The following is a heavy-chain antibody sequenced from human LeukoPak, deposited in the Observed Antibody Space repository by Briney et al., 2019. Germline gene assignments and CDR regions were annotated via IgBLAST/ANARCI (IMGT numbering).Heavy chain of an antibody. Sequence: GGSLRLSCAASGFTFSDYYMSWIRQAPGKGLEWVSYISSSGSTIYYADSVKGRFTISRDNAKNSLYLQMNSLRAEDTALYYCARVLREAAAVVSFDYWGQGTLVTVSS. CDR1: GFTFSDYY. D-gene: IGHD6-13*01. V-gene: IGHV3-11*04. CDR2: ISSSGSTI. J-gene: IGHJ4*02. CDR3: ARVLREAAAVVSFDY.